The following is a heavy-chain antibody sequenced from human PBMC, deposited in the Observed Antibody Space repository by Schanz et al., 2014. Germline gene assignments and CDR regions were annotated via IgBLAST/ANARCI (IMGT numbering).Heavy chain of an antibody. J-gene: IGHJ6*02. CDR1: GLSLSNYA. V-gene: IGHV3-21*02. CDR3: ARAGVGRTWSGYQYYGMDV. D-gene: IGHD1-1*01. CDR2: ISASITYI. Sequence: EVQLVESGGGLVQPGGSLRLSCAASGFSASGLSLSNYAMSWVRQAPGKGLEWVSSISASITYIYYADSVKGRFTVSRDNAKNSLYLQMNSLRAEDTAVYYCARAGVGRTWSGYQYYGMDVWGQGTTVTVSS.